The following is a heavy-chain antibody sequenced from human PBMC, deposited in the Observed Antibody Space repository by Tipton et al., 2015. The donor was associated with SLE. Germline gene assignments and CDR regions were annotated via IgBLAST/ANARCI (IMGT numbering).Heavy chain of an antibody. D-gene: IGHD6-13*01. J-gene: IGHJ3*02. CDR1: GGSFSGYY. CDR2: INQSGST. V-gene: IGHV4-34*01. Sequence: TLSLTCAVYGGSFSGYYWSWIRQPPGKGLEWIGEINQSGSTNYNPSLKSRVTISVDTSKSQFSLKLSSVTAADTAVYYCARVVAAAGTAFDIWGQGTMVTVSS. CDR3: ARVVAAAGTAFDI.